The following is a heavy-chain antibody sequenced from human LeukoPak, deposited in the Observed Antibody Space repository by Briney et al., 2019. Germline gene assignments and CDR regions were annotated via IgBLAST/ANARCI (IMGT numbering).Heavy chain of an antibody. D-gene: IGHD1-26*01. Sequence: PGGSLRLSCAASGFTFSSYAMSWVRQAPGKGLEWVSSIGGRDVSTYYSDSVKGRFTISRDNSKNTLFLLMNSLRVDDTAVYYCARTLSGSYRDFWGQGTLVTVSS. CDR2: IGGRDVST. CDR1: GFTFSSYA. V-gene: IGHV3-23*01. J-gene: IGHJ4*02. CDR3: ARTLSGSYRDF.